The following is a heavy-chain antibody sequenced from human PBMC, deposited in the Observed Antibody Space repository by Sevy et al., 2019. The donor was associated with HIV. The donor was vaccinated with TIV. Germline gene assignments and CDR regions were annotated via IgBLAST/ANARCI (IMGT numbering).Heavy chain of an antibody. D-gene: IGHD2-8*01. CDR2: LSFGCGKI. CDR3: AREGCTKPHDY. CDR1: GFDFSIYS. Sequence: GGSLRLSCAASGFDFSIYSMSWVRQAPGKGLEWVATLSFGCGKINYADSVKGRFTISRDNSKSSVFLQMNNMRVEDTAVYYCAREGCTKPHDYWGQGTLVTVSS. J-gene: IGHJ4*02. V-gene: IGHV3-23*01.